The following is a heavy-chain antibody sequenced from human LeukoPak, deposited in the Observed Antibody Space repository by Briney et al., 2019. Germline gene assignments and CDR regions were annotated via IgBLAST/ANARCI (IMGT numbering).Heavy chain of an antibody. Sequence: GRSLRLSCAASGLTSVHWVRQAPGKGLEWVSGISGSGGSTYYADSVKGRFSISRDDSKNTLYLQMNSLRAEDTAVYYCAKSPDVAGTGRFDYWGQGTLVTVSS. CDR3: AKSPDVAGTGRFDY. D-gene: IGHD6-19*01. CDR2: ISGSGGST. J-gene: IGHJ4*02. V-gene: IGHV3-23*01. CDR1: GLTSV.